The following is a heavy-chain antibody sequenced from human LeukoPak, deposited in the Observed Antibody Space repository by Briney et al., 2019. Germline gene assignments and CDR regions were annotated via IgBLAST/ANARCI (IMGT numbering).Heavy chain of an antibody. Sequence: SETLSLTCAVYGGSFSGYYWSWIRQPPGKGLEWIGEINHSGSTNYNPSLKSRVTISVDTSKNQFSLKLSSVTAADTAVYYCARENAAMVNPFDYWGQGTLVTVSS. D-gene: IGHD5-18*01. CDR2: INHSGST. CDR3: ARENAAMVNPFDY. J-gene: IGHJ4*02. CDR1: GGSFSGYY. V-gene: IGHV4-34*01.